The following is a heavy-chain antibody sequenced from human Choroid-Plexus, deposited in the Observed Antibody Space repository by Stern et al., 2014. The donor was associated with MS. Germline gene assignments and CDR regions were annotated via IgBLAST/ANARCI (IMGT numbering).Heavy chain of an antibody. V-gene: IGHV3-30*18. J-gene: IGHJ5*02. CDR2: VSHDGSYK. D-gene: IGHD2/OR15-2a*01. Sequence: VKLVESGGGVVQPGRPLRLSCVASGFTFGSCAMHWVRQAPGKGLERAGGVSHDGSYKYYADSVKGRFTISRDNSQNTLYMQMSSLRPEDTAVYYCAKDRQYLTYFFDHWGQGSLVTVSS. CDR3: AKDRQYLTYFFDH. CDR1: GFTFGSCA.